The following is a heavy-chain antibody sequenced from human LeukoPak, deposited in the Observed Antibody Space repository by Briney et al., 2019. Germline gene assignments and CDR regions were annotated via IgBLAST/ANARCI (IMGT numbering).Heavy chain of an antibody. V-gene: IGHV1-18*01. J-gene: IGHJ4*02. Sequence: ASVKVSCTASGYTFTSYGISWVRQAPGQGLEWMGWISAYNGNTNYAQKLQGRVTMTTDTSTSTAYMELRSLRSDDTAVYYCARDDHGRWLVPGLYDYWGQGTLVTVSS. CDR1: GYTFTSYG. CDR3: ARDDHGRWLVPGLYDY. D-gene: IGHD6-19*01. CDR2: ISAYNGNT.